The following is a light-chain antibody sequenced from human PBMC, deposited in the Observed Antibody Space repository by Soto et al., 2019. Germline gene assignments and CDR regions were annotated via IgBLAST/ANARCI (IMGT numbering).Light chain of an antibody. V-gene: IGKV3-11*01. J-gene: IGKJ1*01. CDR1: QSVRTY. CDR2: YAS. Sequence: EIVLTQSPATLSLSPGERATLSCRAVQSVRTYLAWYQQKPGRAPRLLIYYASTRATGIPARFSGSGSGTEFTLTISSLEPEDFAVYYCQQRSNWPVTFGQGTRVEIK. CDR3: QQRSNWPVT.